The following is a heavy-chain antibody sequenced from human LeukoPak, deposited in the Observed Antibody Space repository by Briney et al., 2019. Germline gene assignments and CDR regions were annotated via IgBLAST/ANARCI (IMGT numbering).Heavy chain of an antibody. CDR3: AKDRCSSTSSYASLWFDP. CDR2: ISGSGGST. Sequence: GGSLRLSCAASGFTFSSYAMSWVRQAPGKGLEWVSAISGSGGSTYYADSVKGRFTISRDNSKNTLYLQMNSLRAEDTAVYYCAKDRCSSTSSYASLWFDPWGQGTLVTVSS. J-gene: IGHJ5*02. CDR1: GFTFSSYA. V-gene: IGHV3-23*01. D-gene: IGHD2-2*01.